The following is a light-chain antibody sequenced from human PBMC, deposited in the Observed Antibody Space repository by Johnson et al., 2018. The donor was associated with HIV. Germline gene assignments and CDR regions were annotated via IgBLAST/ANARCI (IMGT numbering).Light chain of an antibody. J-gene: IGLJ1*01. V-gene: IGLV1-51*02. CDR3: GTWDSSLSAAV. Sequence: QSVLTQPPSVSAAPGQKVTISCSGTSSNVGNNYVSWYQQFPGTAPKLLIYDNDRRPSGVPDRFSGSKSAASATLDITGLQSGDEGDYYCGTWDSSLSAAVFGTGTKVTVL. CDR1: SSNVGNNY. CDR2: DND.